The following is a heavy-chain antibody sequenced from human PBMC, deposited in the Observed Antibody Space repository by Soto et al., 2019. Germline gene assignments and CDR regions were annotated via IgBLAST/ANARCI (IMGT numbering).Heavy chain of an antibody. D-gene: IGHD2-21*02. J-gene: IGHJ4*02. CDR3: ARSIVVVTALDY. CDR2: INAGNGNT. Sequence: GPSVKVSCKASGYTFTSYAMHWVRQAPGQRLEWMGWINAGNGNTKYSQKFQGRVTITRDTSASTAYMELSSLRSEDTAVYYCARSIVVVTALDYWGQGMMVTVSS. V-gene: IGHV1-3*01. CDR1: GYTFTSYA.